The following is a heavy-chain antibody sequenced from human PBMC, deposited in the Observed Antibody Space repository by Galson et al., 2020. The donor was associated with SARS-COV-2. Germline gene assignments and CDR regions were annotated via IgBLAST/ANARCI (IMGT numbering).Heavy chain of an antibody. CDR1: GFTFSSYA. CDR3: ARVGYSSSGVYYYYGMDV. D-gene: IGHD6-13*01. V-gene: IGHV3-30*04. J-gene: IGHJ6*02. Sequence: GESLKISCAASGFTFSSYAMHWVRQAPGKGLEWVAVISYDGSNKYYADSVKGRFTISRDNSKNTLYLQMNSLRAEDTAVYYCARVGYSSSGVYYYYGMDVWGQGTTVTVSS. CDR2: ISYDGSNK.